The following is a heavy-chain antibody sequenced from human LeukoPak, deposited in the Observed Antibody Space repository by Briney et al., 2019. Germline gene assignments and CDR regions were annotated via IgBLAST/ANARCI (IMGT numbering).Heavy chain of an antibody. D-gene: IGHD6-19*01. Sequence: GGSLRLSCAASGFTVSSNYMAWVRQAPGKGLEWVSIIYSGGSTYYTDSVKGRFTISRDNAKNTLYLQMSSLRAEDTAVYYCARSLGWYDYWGQGTLVTVSS. V-gene: IGHV3-53*01. CDR3: ARSLGWYDY. J-gene: IGHJ4*02. CDR2: IYSGGST. CDR1: GFTVSSNY.